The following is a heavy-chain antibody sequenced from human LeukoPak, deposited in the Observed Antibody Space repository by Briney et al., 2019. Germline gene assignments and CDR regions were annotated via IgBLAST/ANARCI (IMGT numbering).Heavy chain of an antibody. CDR3: ARDRTVAGPDY. D-gene: IGHD6-19*01. CDR1: GYTFTSYA. CDR2: INAGNGNT. Sequence: ASVTVSCKASGYTFTSYAMHWVRQAPGQRLEWMGWINAGNGNTKYSQKFQGRVTITRDTSANTAYMELSSLRSEDTAVYYCARDRTVAGPDYWGQGTLVTVSS. J-gene: IGHJ4*02. V-gene: IGHV1-3*01.